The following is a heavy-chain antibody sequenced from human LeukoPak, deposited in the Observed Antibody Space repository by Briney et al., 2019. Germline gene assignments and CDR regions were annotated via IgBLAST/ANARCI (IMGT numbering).Heavy chain of an antibody. Sequence: PGGSLRLSCAASGFTFSSYGMHWVRQAPGEGLEWVAVISYDGSNKYYADSVKGRFTISRDNSKNTLYLQMNSLRAEDTAVYYCAKDPSIAAAGTDWFDPWGQGTLVTVSS. D-gene: IGHD6-13*01. J-gene: IGHJ5*02. V-gene: IGHV3-30*18. CDR2: ISYDGSNK. CDR3: AKDPSIAAAGTDWFDP. CDR1: GFTFSSYG.